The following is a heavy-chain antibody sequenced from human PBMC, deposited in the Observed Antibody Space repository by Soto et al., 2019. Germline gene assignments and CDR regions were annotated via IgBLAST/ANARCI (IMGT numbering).Heavy chain of an antibody. V-gene: IGHV1-3*01. CDR3: ARDGEDKAAAAMVY. CDR2: FNAGDGDT. J-gene: IGHJ4*02. D-gene: IGHD6-13*01. CDR1: GYTITCCA. Sequence: QDQLVQSGAEVKKPGASVRVSCKASGYTITCCAMHWVRQAPGQRPEWMGWFNAGDGDTKYSQNFQGRFTIIRDTSASTVYMELSSLRPEDTAVYYCARDGEDKAAAAMVYWGQGTLVTVSS.